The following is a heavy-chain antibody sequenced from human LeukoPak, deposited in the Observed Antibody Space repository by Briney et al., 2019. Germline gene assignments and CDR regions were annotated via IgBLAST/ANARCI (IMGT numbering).Heavy chain of an antibody. J-gene: IGHJ4*02. V-gene: IGHV1-18*01. D-gene: IGHD4/OR15-4a*01. CDR2: ISTNNGDT. Sequence: ASVKVSCNASGYTFTSNGISWVRQAPGQGLEWMGWISTNNGDTKYGKKFQGRVIMTTDTSTSTTYMEVRSLRSDDTAVYYCARDDDYNPLVHWGQGTLVTVSS. CDR1: GYTFTSNG. CDR3: ARDDDYNPLVH.